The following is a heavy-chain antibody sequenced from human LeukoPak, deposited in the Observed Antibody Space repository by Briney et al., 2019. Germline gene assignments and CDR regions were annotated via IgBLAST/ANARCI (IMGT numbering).Heavy chain of an antibody. V-gene: IGHV3-48*03. CDR1: GFIFSSYE. Sequence: AGGSLRLSCAASGFIFSSYEMNWVRQAPGKGLEWISYISSSGISIYYADSVRGRFTISRDNDKNSLYLQMNNLRAEDTAVYFCARGGSDYSRSWYKYWGQGTLVTVSS. D-gene: IGHD6-13*01. CDR2: ISSSGISI. J-gene: IGHJ4*02. CDR3: ARGGSDYSRSWYKY.